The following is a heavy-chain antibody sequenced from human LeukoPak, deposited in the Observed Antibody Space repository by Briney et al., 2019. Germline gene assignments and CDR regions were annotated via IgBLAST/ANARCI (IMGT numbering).Heavy chain of an antibody. J-gene: IGHJ4*02. CDR3: AKAAIVGATFRIDY. CDR1: GFTFRIFG. V-gene: IGHV3-23*01. CDR2: VTDSGDST. D-gene: IGHD1-26*01. Sequence: GGSLRLSCAGSGFTFRIFGMTWVRQAPGKGLEGVSTVTDSGDSTYYADSVKGRFTISRDNSKNTLYLQINSLRAEDTAMYYCAKAAIVGATFRIDYWGQGTLVTVSS.